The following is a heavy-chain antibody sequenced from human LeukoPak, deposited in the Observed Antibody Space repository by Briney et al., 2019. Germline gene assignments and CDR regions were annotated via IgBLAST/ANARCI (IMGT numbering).Heavy chain of an antibody. V-gene: IGHV3-21*01. Sequence: GGSLRLSCAASGFTFSPYSMNWVRQAPGKGLEWVSSISGSSLYIYYADSVKGRFTISRDNDKNSLYLQMNSLRAEDTAVYYCARDPPYYDNSGYYYDYWCQGTLVTVSS. J-gene: IGHJ4*02. CDR1: GFTFSPYS. CDR3: ARDPPYYDNSGYYYDY. D-gene: IGHD3-22*01. CDR2: ISGSSLYI.